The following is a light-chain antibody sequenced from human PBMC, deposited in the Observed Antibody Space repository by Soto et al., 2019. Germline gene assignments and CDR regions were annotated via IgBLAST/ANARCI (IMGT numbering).Light chain of an antibody. CDR3: PSYDSKLRGVV. V-gene: IGLV1-40*01. CDR2: GNN. J-gene: IGLJ2*01. Sequence: QSVLTQPPSVSAAPGQRVTISCTGSSSNIGAGFDVHWYQQFPGTAPKLLIFGNNNRPSGVPDRFSGSKSGTSASLAIAGLPAEDEADYYCPSYDSKLRGVVFGGGTKLTVL. CDR1: SSNIGAGFD.